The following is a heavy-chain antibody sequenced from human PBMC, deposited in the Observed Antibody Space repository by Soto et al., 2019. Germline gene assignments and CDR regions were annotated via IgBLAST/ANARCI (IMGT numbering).Heavy chain of an antibody. CDR3: ARSLPGTYGAFDL. D-gene: IGHD1-7*01. CDR2: ISGDGSST. CDR1: EFTFRSYW. Sequence: EVQLVDSGGGLVQPGGSLRLSCAASEFTFRSYWMHWVRQSPGKGLVWVSRISGDGSSTNYADSVKGRFTISRDNAKNTVYLQIDSLRAEDTAVYYCARSLPGTYGAFDLWGQGTMVTGSS. J-gene: IGHJ3*01. V-gene: IGHV3-74*01.